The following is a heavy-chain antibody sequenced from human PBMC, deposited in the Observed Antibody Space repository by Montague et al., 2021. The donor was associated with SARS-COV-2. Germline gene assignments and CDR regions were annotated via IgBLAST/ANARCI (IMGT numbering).Heavy chain of an antibody. J-gene: IGHJ3*02. V-gene: IGHV4-59*01. CDR3: ARGIYGPDAFDI. CDR1: GGSISSYY. CDR2: IYYSGST. D-gene: IGHD3-10*01. Sequence: SETLSLTCTVSGGSISSYYWSWIRQPPGKGLEWIGYIYYSGSTNYNPSLKSRVTISLDTSKNQFSLKLNSVTAADTAVYYCARGIYGPDAFDIWGQGTMVTVSS.